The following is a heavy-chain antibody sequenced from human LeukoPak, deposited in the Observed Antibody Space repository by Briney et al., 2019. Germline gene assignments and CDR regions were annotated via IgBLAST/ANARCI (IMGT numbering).Heavy chain of an antibody. D-gene: IGHD2-2*01. CDR3: ARALSARDPAAMTG. Sequence: PSETLSLTCAVYGGSFSGYYWSWIRQPPGKGLEWIGEINHSGSTNYNPSLKSRVTISVDTSKNQFSLKLSSVTAADTAVYHCARALSARDPAAMTGWGQGTLVTVSS. J-gene: IGHJ4*02. V-gene: IGHV4-34*09. CDR1: GGSFSGYY. CDR2: INHSGST.